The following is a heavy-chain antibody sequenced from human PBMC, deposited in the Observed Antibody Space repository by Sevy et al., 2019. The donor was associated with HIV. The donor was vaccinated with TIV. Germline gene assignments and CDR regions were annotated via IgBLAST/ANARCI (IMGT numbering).Heavy chain of an antibody. CDR3: SKDLLVWGSGGDY. D-gene: IGHD3-16*01. CDR1: AFFRFRFSAFG. V-gene: IGHV3-30*18. CDR2: ISHDENRR. J-gene: IGHJ4*02. Sequence: GGSLRLSCAASAFFRFRFSAFGMHWVRQAPGKGLEWVAFISHDENRRFYADSVKGRFTISRDNSKNTLYLEMNNLRTEDTAVYFCSKDLLVWGSGGDYWGQGTLVTVSS.